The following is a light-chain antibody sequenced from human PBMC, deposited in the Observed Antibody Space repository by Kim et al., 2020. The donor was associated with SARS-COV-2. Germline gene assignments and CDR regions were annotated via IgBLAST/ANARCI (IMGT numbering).Light chain of an antibody. CDR1: SSNIGSNT. CDR2: TDD. CDR3: ATWDDSLDVWM. J-gene: IGLJ3*02. V-gene: IGLV1-44*01. Sequence: ELTQPPSASGTPGQRVTISCSGSSSNIGSNTVNWYQQFPGTAPQLLIDTDDRRPSGVSDRVSCSKSGTSASLAISALRSEDEAAYYCATWDDSLDVWMFCGGTKVTVL.